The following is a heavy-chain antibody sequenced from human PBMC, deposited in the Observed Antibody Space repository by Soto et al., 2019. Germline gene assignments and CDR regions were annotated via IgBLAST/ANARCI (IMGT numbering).Heavy chain of an antibody. CDR2: IDPRDSQT. CDR1: GYTFTTFW. V-gene: IGHV5-10-1*01. Sequence: GESLKIACTGFGYTFTTFWISWVRQMPGKGLEWMGRIDPRDSQTNYSPSFQGHVTISVDKSISTAYLQWDSLKASDTAMYYCARLFCSTDTCDSWFDPWGQGTLVTVSS. J-gene: IGHJ5*02. CDR3: ARLFCSTDTCDSWFDP. D-gene: IGHD1-26*01.